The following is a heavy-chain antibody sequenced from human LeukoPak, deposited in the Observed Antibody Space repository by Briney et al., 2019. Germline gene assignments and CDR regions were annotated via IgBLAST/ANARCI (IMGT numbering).Heavy chain of an antibody. CDR2: IIAYNGNT. CDR1: GYTFSTYG. J-gene: IGHJ5*02. Sequence: GASVKVSCKTSGYTFSTYGIACVRQAPGQGLEWMGWIIAYNGNTNYAQNLQGRVTMTTDTSTSTAYMELRSPTSDDTAVYYCATEGARYDIGDHYLSCFDHWGQGTLVTVSS. V-gene: IGHV1-18*01. CDR3: ATEGARYDIGDHYLSCFDH. D-gene: IGHD3-22*01.